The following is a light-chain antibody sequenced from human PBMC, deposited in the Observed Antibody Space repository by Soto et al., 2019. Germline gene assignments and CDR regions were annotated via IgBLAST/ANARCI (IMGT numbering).Light chain of an antibody. Sequence: EIVLTQSPGTLSLSPGERATLSCRASQSVSSTKLAWYQQRPGQDPRLLIFGASNRTTGVPDRFSGSGSGTDFTLAISRLEPEDYAVYDCQQFGSSPLLTFGGATKAEIK. CDR2: GAS. V-gene: IGKV3-20*01. CDR3: QQFGSSPLLT. J-gene: IGKJ4*01. CDR1: QSVSSTK.